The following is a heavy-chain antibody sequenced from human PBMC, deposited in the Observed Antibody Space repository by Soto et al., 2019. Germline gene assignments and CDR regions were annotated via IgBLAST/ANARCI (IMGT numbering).Heavy chain of an antibody. D-gene: IGHD3-22*01. CDR2: IYYSGST. CDR1: GGSISSSSYY. J-gene: IGHJ4*02. V-gene: IGHV4-39*01. CDR3: ASHARPYYYDSSGYYAWGYFDY. Sequence: PSETLSLTCTVSGGSISSSSYYWGWIRQPPGKGLEWIGSIYYSGSTYYNPSLKSRVTISVDTSKNQFSLKLSSVTAADTAVYYSASHARPYYYDSSGYYAWGYFDYWGQGTLVT.